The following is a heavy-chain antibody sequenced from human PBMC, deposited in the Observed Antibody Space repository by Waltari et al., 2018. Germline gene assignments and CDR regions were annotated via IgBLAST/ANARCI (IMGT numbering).Heavy chain of an antibody. V-gene: IGHV4-38-2*02. J-gene: IGHJ1*01. CDR1: GYSISSGYY. D-gene: IGHD6-19*01. CDR2: IYHSGST. CDR3: AREMDSSGWPEYFQH. Sequence: QVQLQESGPGLVKPSETLSLTCAVSGYSISSGYYWGWIRQPPGKGLEWIGSIYHSGSTYYNPALKSRVTISVDTSKNQFSLKLSSVTAADTAVYYCAREMDSSGWPEYFQHWGQGTLVTVSS.